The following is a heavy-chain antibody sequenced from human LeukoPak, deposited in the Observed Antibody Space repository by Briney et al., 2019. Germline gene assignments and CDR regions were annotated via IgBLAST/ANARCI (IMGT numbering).Heavy chain of an antibody. CDR3: ASGNYYDSSGLDY. V-gene: IGHV3-53*01. J-gene: IGHJ4*02. CDR1: GFTVSSNY. D-gene: IGHD3-22*01. Sequence: QTGGSLRLSCAASGFTVSSNYMSWVRQAPGKGLEWVSVIYSGGSTYHADSVKGRFTISRDNSKNTLYLQINSLRAEDTAVYYCASGNYYDSSGLDYWGQGTLVTVSS. CDR2: IYSGGST.